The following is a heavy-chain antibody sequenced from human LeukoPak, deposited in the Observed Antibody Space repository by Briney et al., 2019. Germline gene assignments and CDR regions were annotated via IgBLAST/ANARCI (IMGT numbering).Heavy chain of an antibody. CDR3: ARAGRRDGYNWVY. Sequence: SETLSLTCTVSGGSISSSSYYWGWICQPPGKGLEWIGSIYYSGSTYYNPSLKSRVTISVDTSKNQFSLKLSSVTAADTAVYYCARAGRRDGYNWVYWGQGTLVTVSS. V-gene: IGHV4-39*07. J-gene: IGHJ4*02. CDR2: IYYSGST. CDR1: GGSISSSSYY. D-gene: IGHD5-24*01.